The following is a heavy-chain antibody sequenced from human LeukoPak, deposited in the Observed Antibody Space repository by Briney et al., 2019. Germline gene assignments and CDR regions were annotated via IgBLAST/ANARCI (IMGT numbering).Heavy chain of an antibody. V-gene: IGHV1-69*05. CDR2: IIPIFGTA. CDR3: ARGFYCSSTSCYLFDY. D-gene: IGHD2-2*01. Sequence: GSSVKVSCKASGGTFSSYAISWVRQAPGQGLEWMGGIIPIFGTANYAQKFQGRVTITTDESTSTAYMELSSLRSEDTAAYYCARGFYCSSTSCYLFDYWGQGTLVTVSS. CDR1: GGTFSSYA. J-gene: IGHJ4*02.